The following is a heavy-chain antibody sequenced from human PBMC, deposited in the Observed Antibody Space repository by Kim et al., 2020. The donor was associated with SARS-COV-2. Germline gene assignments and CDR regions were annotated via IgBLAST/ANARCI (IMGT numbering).Heavy chain of an antibody. V-gene: IGHV4-59*01. CDR3: ARAGAYDSSGYYYRHWYFDL. D-gene: IGHD3-22*01. J-gene: IGHJ2*01. Sequence: RVTISVDTSKNQFSLKLSSVTAADTAVYYCARAGAYDSSGYYYRHWYFDLWGRGTLVTVSS.